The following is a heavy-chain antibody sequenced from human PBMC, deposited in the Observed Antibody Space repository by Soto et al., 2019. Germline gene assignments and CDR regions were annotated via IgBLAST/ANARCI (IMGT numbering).Heavy chain of an antibody. CDR3: ARAGSAASGNPFEH. V-gene: IGHV3-33*01. CDR2: IWYNGTNK. J-gene: IGHJ4*02. CDR1: GFPFWTYG. Sequence: QEQLVESGGGVVQPGRSLRLSCAASGFPFWTYGMHWVRQAPGKGLEWVAVIWYNGTNKYYADSLKGRFTISRDNSRNTLYLQMNILRVEDTAIYYCARAGSAASGNPFEHWGQGTLVTVSS. D-gene: IGHD6-13*01.